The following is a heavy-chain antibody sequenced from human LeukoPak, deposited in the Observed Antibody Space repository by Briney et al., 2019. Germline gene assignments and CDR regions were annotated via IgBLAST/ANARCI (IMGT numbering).Heavy chain of an antibody. Sequence: QAGGSLRLSCAASGFTFSSYAMHWVRQAPGKGLEWVAVISYDGSNKYYADSVKGRFTISRDNSKNTLYLQMNSLRAEDMAVYYCARDLGTYYYGMDVWGQGTTVTVSS. CDR3: ARDLGTYYYGMDV. J-gene: IGHJ6*02. V-gene: IGHV3-30-3*01. D-gene: IGHD1-14*01. CDR1: GFTFSSYA. CDR2: ISYDGSNK.